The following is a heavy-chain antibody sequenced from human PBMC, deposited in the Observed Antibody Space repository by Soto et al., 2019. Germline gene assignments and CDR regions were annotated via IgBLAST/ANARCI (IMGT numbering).Heavy chain of an antibody. J-gene: IGHJ4*02. D-gene: IGHD2-15*01. CDR2: IYYSGST. V-gene: IGHV4-59*01. CDR3: ARYCSGGSCYPYYYFDY. CDR1: GGSISSYY. Sequence: SETLSLTCTVSGGSISSYYWSWIRQPPGKGLEWIGYIYYSGSTNYNPSLKSRVTISVDTSKNQFSLKLSSVTAADTAVYYCARYCSGGSCYPYYYFDYWGQGNLVTVSS.